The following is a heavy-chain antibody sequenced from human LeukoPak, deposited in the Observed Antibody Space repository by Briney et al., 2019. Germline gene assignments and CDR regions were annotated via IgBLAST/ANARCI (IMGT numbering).Heavy chain of an antibody. V-gene: IGHV4-39*07. CDR2: IYYSGST. Sequence: SETLSLTCTVSGGSISSSSYYWGWIRQPPGKGLEWIGSIYYSGSTYYNPSLKSRVTISVDTSKNQFSLKLSSVTAADTAVYYCARVGYAVHPGLYWGQGTLVTVSS. CDR3: ARVGYAVHPGLY. D-gene: IGHD1-1*01. CDR1: GGSISSSSYY. J-gene: IGHJ4*02.